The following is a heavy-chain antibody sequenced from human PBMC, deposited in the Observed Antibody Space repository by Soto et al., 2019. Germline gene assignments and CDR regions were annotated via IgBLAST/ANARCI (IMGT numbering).Heavy chain of an antibody. J-gene: IGHJ5*02. Sequence: SVKVSCKASGYTFTSYYMHLVRQAPGQGLEWMGRIIPIIGIINYAQKFQGRVTISADKFTGTAYMELTGLRSDDTAVYYCAGDPDSHYNDSHASSYPWGQGTLVTVSS. CDR1: GYTFTSYY. CDR3: AGDPDSHYNDSHASSYP. V-gene: IGHV1-69*04. CDR2: IIPIIGII. D-gene: IGHD4-4*01.